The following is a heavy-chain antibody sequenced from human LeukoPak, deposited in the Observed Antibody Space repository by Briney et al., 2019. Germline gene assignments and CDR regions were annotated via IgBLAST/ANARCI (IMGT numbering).Heavy chain of an antibody. CDR2: ISYDGSNK. D-gene: IGHD3-10*01. V-gene: IGHV3-30*03. CDR3: ASKRITMVRGVIRYYYGMDV. CDR1: GFTFSSYG. Sequence: PGGSLRLSCAASGFTFSSYGMHWVRQAPGKGLEWVAVISYDGSNKYYADSVKGRFTISRGNSKNTLYLQTNSLRAEDTAVYYCASKRITMVRGVIRYYYGMDVWGQGTTVTVSS. J-gene: IGHJ6*02.